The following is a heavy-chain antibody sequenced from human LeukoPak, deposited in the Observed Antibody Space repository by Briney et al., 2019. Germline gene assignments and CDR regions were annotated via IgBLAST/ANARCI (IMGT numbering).Heavy chain of an antibody. V-gene: IGHV1-2*02. J-gene: IGHJ4*02. CDR3: ARDLGYYDSSGGGY. D-gene: IGHD3-22*01. CDR1: GYTFTGYY. CDR2: INPNSGGT. Sequence: ASVKVSCKSSGYTFTGYYMHWVRQAPGQGLEWMGWINPNSGGTNYAQKFQGRVTMTRDTSISTAYMELSRLRSDDTAVYYCARDLGYYDSSGGGYWGQGTLVTVSS.